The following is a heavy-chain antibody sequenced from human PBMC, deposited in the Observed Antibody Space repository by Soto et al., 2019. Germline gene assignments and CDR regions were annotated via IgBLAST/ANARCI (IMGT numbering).Heavy chain of an antibody. CDR2: IIPIFGTA. Sequence: QVQLVQSGAEVKKPGSSVKVSCKASGGTFSSYAISWVRQAPGQGLEWMGGIIPIFGTANYAQKFQGRVTITADESTSTAYMELSSLRSEDTAVYYCAAGGIDYYGSGSYAYYLDYWGQGTLVTVSS. J-gene: IGHJ4*02. CDR3: AAGGIDYYGSGSYAYYLDY. V-gene: IGHV1-69*01. D-gene: IGHD3-10*01. CDR1: GGTFSSYA.